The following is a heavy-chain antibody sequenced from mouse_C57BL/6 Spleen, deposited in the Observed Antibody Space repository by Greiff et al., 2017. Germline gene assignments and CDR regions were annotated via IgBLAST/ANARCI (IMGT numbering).Heavy chain of an antibody. V-gene: IGHV5-9*01. CDR1: GFTFSSYT. CDR2: ISGGGGNT. CDR3: ARHGIYYDYGGFAY. Sequence: EVKLVESGGGLVKPGGSLKLSCAASGFTFSSYTMSWVRQTPEKRLEWVATISGGGGNTYYPDSVKGRFTISRDNAKNTLYLQMSSLRSEDTALYYCARHGIYYDYGGFAYWGQGTLVTVSA. D-gene: IGHD2-4*01. J-gene: IGHJ3*01.